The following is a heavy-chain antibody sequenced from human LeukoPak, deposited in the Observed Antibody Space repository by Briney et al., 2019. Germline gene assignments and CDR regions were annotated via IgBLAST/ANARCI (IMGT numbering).Heavy chain of an antibody. D-gene: IGHD2-21*01. V-gene: IGHV3-7*01. CDR3: ATIY. CDR2: IKPDGSEK. Sequence: SGGSLRLSCAASGFTFSSYGMHWVRQAPGKGLEWVANIKPDGSEKYYVDSVKGRFTISRDNAKNSLYLQMNGLRAEDTAVYYCATIYWGQGTLVTVSS. CDR1: GFTFSSYG. J-gene: IGHJ4*02.